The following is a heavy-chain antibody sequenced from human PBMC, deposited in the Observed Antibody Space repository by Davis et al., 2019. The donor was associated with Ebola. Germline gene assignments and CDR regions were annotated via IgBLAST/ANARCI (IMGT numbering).Heavy chain of an antibody. J-gene: IGHJ5*02. D-gene: IGHD3-16*01. V-gene: IGHV3-7*03. CDR2: IRQDGSEK. CDR1: GFSFSSRW. CDR3: AREAVWRFDP. Sequence: PGGSLRLSCAASGFSFSSRWMSWVRQAPGKGLEWVANIRQDGSEKHYVDSVKGRFTISRDNAKNSLYLQMNSLRAEDTAVYYCAREAVWRFDPWGQGTLVTVSS.